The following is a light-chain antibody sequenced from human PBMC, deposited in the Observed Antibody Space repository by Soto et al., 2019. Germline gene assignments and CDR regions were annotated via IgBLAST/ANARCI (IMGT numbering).Light chain of an antibody. J-gene: IGKJ4*01. CDR2: ASS. Sequence: EIVLTQSPGTLSLSPGERATLSCRASQSVSSSDLAWYQQKPGQAPRLLMYASSSRATGITDRCSGSGAGTDFTRTIRRLEPEDFAVYYCQQYGRSPTLGGGTKVEIK. V-gene: IGKV3-20*01. CDR3: QQYGRSPT. CDR1: QSVSSSD.